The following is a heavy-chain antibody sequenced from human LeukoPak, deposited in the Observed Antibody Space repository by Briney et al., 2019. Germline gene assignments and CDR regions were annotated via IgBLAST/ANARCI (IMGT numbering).Heavy chain of an antibody. J-gene: IGHJ3*02. Sequence: SETLSLTCTVSGGSISSYYWSWIRQPPGKGLEWIGYIYYSGSTNYNPSLKSRVTISVDTSKNQFSLKLSSVTAADTAVYYCARGEQWLVYAFDIWGQGTVVTVSS. V-gene: IGHV4-59*01. D-gene: IGHD6-19*01. CDR2: IYYSGST. CDR3: ARGEQWLVYAFDI. CDR1: GGSISSYY.